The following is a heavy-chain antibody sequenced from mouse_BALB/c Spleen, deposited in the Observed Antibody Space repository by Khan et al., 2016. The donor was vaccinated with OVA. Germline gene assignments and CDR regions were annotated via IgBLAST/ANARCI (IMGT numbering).Heavy chain of an antibody. V-gene: IGHV3-2*02. CDR3: ARGNYYGDYFDY. CDR2: ISYSGVP. CDR1: GYSITSGYA. D-gene: IGHD1-1*01. J-gene: IGHJ2*01. Sequence: EVQLQESGPGLVKPSQSLSLTCTVTGYSITSGYAWNWIRQFPGNKLEWMGYISYSGVPSYTPSLKKRISITVDTSKNQFVLQLNSVTTEDTATYYCARGNYYGDYFDYWGQGTTLTVSS.